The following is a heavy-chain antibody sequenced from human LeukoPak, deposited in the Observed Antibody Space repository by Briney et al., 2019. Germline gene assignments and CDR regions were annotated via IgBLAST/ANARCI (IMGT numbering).Heavy chain of an antibody. J-gene: IGHJ4*02. Sequence: ASVKVSCKASGYTFSSYGISRVRQAPGQGLEWMGWISTHNGNTNYAQKVQGRVTMTTDTSTSTAYMELRSLRSDDTALYYCAREETYGSGSPPDYWGQGTLVTVSS. CDR1: GYTFSSYG. D-gene: IGHD3-10*01. V-gene: IGHV1-18*01. CDR3: AREETYGSGSPPDY. CDR2: ISTHNGNT.